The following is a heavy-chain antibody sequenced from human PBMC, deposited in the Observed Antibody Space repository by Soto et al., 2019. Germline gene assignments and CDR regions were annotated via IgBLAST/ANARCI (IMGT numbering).Heavy chain of an antibody. Sequence: PXGSLRLSFAASGFTFSSYTLNWVRQAPGKGLEWVSSISSSSSYIYYADSVKGRFTISRDNAMNSLFLQMNSLRAEDTAVYYCARGQYCSSHSCYHYYYYGMDVWGQGTTVTVSS. D-gene: IGHD2-2*01. V-gene: IGHV3-21*01. J-gene: IGHJ6*02. CDR1: GFTFSSYT. CDR2: ISSSSSYI. CDR3: ARGQYCSSHSCYHYYYYGMDV.